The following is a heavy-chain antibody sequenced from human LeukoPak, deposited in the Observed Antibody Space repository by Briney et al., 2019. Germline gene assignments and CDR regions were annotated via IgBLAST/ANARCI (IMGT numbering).Heavy chain of an antibody. CDR2: IKEDGSEK. Sequence: GGSLRLSCAASGFIFSSYWMTWVRQAPGRGLEWVANIKEDGSEKYYVDSVKGRFTISRDNAQNSLYLHMNSLTVEDTAVYYCSRDPRHNDYWGQGTLVTVSS. CDR1: GFIFSSYW. CDR3: SRDPRHNDY. J-gene: IGHJ4*02. V-gene: IGHV3-7*03.